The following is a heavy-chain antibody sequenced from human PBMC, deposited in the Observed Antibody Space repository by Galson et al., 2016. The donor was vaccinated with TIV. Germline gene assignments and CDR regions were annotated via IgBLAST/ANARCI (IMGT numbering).Heavy chain of an antibody. CDR3: AKGRGYSYGYPQDYYYGMDV. CDR1: GFPFSDYY. Sequence: SLRLSCAASGFPFSDYYMSWVRQAPGKGLEWLSYIGSTGRAIYYADSVKGRFTISRDNAKNSLDLQMNSLRPEDTALYYCAKGRGYSYGYPQDYYYGMDVWGQGTAVTVSS. V-gene: IGHV3-11*01. CDR2: IGSTGRAI. D-gene: IGHD5-18*01. J-gene: IGHJ6*02.